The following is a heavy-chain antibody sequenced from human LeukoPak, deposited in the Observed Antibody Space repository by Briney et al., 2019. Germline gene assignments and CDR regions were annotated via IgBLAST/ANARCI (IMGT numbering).Heavy chain of an antibody. CDR1: GYTLTELS. D-gene: IGHD6-19*01. J-gene: IGHJ3*02. CDR3: ATDRQWLVGGFAFDI. V-gene: IGHV1-24*01. Sequence: ASVKVSFKVSGYTLTELSMHWVRQAPGKGLEWMGGFDPEDGETIYAQKFQGRVTMTEDTSTDTAYMELSSLRSEDTAVYYCATDRQWLVGGFAFDIWGQGTMVTVSS. CDR2: FDPEDGET.